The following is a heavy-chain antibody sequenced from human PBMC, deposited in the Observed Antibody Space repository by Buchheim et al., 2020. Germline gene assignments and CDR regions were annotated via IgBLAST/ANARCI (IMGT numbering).Heavy chain of an antibody. CDR1: GYTFTSYY. D-gene: IGHD3-3*01. Sequence: QVQLVQSGADVKKPGASVKVSCKASGYTFTSYYMHWVRQAPGQGLEWMGIINPSGCSTSYAQKFQGRVTMTRETSTSTVYMELSSLRSEYTAVYYCARGRILKWFEGYYYYGMDVWGQGAT. V-gene: IGHV1-46*03. CDR3: ARGRILKWFEGYYYYGMDV. J-gene: IGHJ6*02. CDR2: INPSGCST.